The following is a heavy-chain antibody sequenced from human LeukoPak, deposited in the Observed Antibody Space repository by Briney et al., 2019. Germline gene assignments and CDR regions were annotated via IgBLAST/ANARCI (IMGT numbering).Heavy chain of an antibody. D-gene: IGHD3-10*01. CDR2: FYYGGGT. CDR3: ARHYGP. V-gene: IGHV4-39*01. CDR1: GASISSDNYY. Sequence: KPSETLSLTCTVSGASISSDNYYWGWIRQPPGKGLEWIGSFYYGGGTFYNASLKSRLTMSVDTSENQFSLKLTSVTATDTAVYYCARHYGPWGQGTLVTVSS. J-gene: IGHJ4*02.